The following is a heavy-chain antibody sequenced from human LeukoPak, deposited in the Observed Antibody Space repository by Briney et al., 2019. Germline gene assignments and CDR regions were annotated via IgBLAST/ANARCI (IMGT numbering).Heavy chain of an antibody. D-gene: IGHD6-13*01. CDR2: ISGSGDST. V-gene: IGHV3-23*01. CDR3: AKTRPLDSSSWSHGDY. J-gene: IGHJ4*02. CDR1: GFTFSSYA. Sequence: PGGYLRLSCAVSGFTFSSYAMSWVRQAPGKGLEWVSAISGSGDSTYYGDSVKGRFTISRDNSKNTLYLQMNSLRAEDTAVYYCAKTRPLDSSSWSHGDYWGQGTLVTVSS.